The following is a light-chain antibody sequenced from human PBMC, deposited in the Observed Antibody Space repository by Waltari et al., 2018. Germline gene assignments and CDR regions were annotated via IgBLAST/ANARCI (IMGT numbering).Light chain of an antibody. CDR2: DVS. Sequence: DVVMTQTPLSLSVTPGQPASFSFKSSQDLMYDDGKTYLFWYLQKPGQSPQPLMYDVSSRFSGVPERFSGSGSGTDFTLTISRVEPEDVGVYYCMQAINLYTFGQGTKLEI. CDR3: MQAINLYT. CDR1: QDLMYDDGKTY. J-gene: IGKJ2*01. V-gene: IGKV2-29*02.